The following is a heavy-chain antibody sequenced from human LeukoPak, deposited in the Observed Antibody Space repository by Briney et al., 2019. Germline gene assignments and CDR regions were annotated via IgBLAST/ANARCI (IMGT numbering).Heavy chain of an antibody. CDR3: ARVIEYSGYDFRFDY. V-gene: IGHV1-2*02. D-gene: IGHD5-12*01. CDR2: VNPNSGGT. J-gene: IGHJ4*02. Sequence: VSVKVSCKASGYTFTGYYMHWVRQAPGQRLEWMGWVNPNSGGTNYAQKFQGRVTMTRDTFISTAYMELSRLTSDDTAVYYCARVIEYSGYDFRFDYWGQGTLVTVSS. CDR1: GYTFTGYY.